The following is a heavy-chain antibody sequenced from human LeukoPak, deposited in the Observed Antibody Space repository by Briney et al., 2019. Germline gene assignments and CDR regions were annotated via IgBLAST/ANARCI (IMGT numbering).Heavy chain of an antibody. J-gene: IGHJ3*02. CDR3: ARSGGSFMGDAFDI. V-gene: IGHV4-38-2*02. Sequence: SETLSLTCTVSGYSISSGYYWGWIRQPPGKGLEWIGSIYHSGSTYYNPSLKSRVTISVDTSKNQFSLKLSSVTAADTAVYYCARSGGSFMGDAFDIWGQGTMVTVSS. D-gene: IGHD1-26*01. CDR2: IYHSGST. CDR1: GYSISSGYY.